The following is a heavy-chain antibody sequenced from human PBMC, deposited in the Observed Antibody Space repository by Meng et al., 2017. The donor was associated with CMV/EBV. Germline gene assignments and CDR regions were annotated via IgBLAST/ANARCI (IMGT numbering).Heavy chain of an antibody. CDR3: ARADIVVVPAARKVYYYYGMDV. Sequence: ESLKIPRAASGFTFSSLWMSWVRQAPGKGLEWVANIKQDGSEKYYVDSVKGRFTISRDNAKNSLNLQMNSLRAEDTAVYYCARADIVVVPAARKVYYYYGMDVWGQGTTVTVSS. V-gene: IGHV3-7*01. CDR1: GFTFSSLW. J-gene: IGHJ6*02. CDR2: IKQDGSEK. D-gene: IGHD2-2*01.